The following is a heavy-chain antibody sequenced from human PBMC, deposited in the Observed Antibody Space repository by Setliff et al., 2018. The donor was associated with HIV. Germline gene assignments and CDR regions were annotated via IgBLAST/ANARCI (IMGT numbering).Heavy chain of an antibody. CDR3: ASSTTVVTPFFDY. J-gene: IGHJ4*02. Sequence: TLSLTCTVPGGSISSSSYYWGWIRQPPGKGLEWIGSIYYSGSTYYNPSLKSRVTISVDTSKNQFSLKLSSVTAADTAVYYCASSTTVVTPFFDYWGQGTLVTVSS. D-gene: IGHD4-17*01. CDR2: IYYSGST. V-gene: IGHV4-39*07. CDR1: GGSISSSSYY.